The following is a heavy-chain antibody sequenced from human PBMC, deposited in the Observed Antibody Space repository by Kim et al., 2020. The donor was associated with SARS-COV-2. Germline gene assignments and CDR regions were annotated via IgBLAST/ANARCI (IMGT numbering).Heavy chain of an antibody. Sequence: ADSVKGRFTISRDNSKNTLYLQMNSLRAEDTAVYHCAKGPYSSGWDYFDYWGQGTLVTVSS. J-gene: IGHJ4*02. D-gene: IGHD6-19*01. CDR3: AKGPYSSGWDYFDY. V-gene: IGHV3-23*01.